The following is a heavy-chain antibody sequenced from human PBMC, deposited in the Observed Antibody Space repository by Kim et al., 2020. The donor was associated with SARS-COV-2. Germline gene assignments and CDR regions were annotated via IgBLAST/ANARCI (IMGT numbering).Heavy chain of an antibody. CDR2: IIPILGIA. CDR3: ARDSNHLRYYYSYGIDV. V-gene: IGHV1-69*04. Sequence: SVKVSCKASGGTFSSYTISWVRQAPGQGLEWMGRIIPILGIANYAQKFQGRVTITADKSTSTAYMELSSLRSEDTAVYYCARDSNHLRYYYSYGIDVWGQGTTVTVSS. CDR1: GGTFSSYT. J-gene: IGHJ6*02.